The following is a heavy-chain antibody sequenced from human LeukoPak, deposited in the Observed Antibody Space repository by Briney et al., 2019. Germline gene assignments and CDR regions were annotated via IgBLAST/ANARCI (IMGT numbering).Heavy chain of an antibody. Sequence: GGSLRLSCAASGFTFSSYEMNWVRQAPGKGLEGVAYISSSGSTIYYADSVKGRFTISRDNAKNSLYLQMNSLRAEDTAVYYCARGWGSTVSTGYWGQGTLVTVSS. D-gene: IGHD4-17*01. CDR3: ARGWGSTVSTGY. J-gene: IGHJ4*02. V-gene: IGHV3-48*03. CDR2: ISSSGSTI. CDR1: GFTFSSYE.